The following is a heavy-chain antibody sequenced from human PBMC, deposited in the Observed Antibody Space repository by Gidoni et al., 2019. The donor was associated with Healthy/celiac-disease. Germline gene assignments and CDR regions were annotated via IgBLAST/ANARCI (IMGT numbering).Heavy chain of an antibody. D-gene: IGHD3-22*01. CDR1: GFPFSSYA. CDR3: AKSRAGYYYDSSGWNWFDP. Sequence: EVQLLESGGGLVQPGGSLRLSCAASGFPFSSYALRWVRQAPGKGLEWVSAISGSGGSTYYADSVKGRFTISRDNSKNTLYLQMNSLRAEDTAVYYCAKSRAGYYYDSSGWNWFDPWGQGTLVTVSS. J-gene: IGHJ5*02. V-gene: IGHV3-23*01. CDR2: ISGSGGST.